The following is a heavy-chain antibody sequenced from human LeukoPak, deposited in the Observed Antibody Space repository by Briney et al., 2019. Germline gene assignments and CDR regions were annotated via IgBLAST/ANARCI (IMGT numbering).Heavy chain of an antibody. D-gene: IGHD3-10*01. CDR1: GFTFSSYG. J-gene: IGHJ4*02. Sequence: GASLRLSCAASGFTFSSYGMHWVRQAPGKGLEWVAAASVVGGNNYYADSVKGRFTISRENSKNTLHLQMNSLRAEDTAVYYCAKDHYYYGSGIYFMIYFDYWGQGTLGTLSS. V-gene: IGHV3-30*18. CDR3: AKDHYYYGSGIYFMIYFDY. CDR2: ASVVGGNN.